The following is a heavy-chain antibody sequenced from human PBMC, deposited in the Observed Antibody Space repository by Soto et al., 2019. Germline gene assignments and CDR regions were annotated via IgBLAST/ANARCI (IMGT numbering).Heavy chain of an antibody. CDR3: AGSMTTVTRAPFDI. V-gene: IGHV3-48*01. D-gene: IGHD4-17*01. J-gene: IGHJ3*02. Sequence: EVQLVESGGGLVQPGGSLRLSCAASGFTFSSYSMNWVRQAPGKGLEWVSYISSSSSTIYYADSVKGRFTISRDNAKNSLYLQMNSLRAEDTAVYYCAGSMTTVTRAPFDIWGQGTMVTVSS. CDR1: GFTFSSYS. CDR2: ISSSSSTI.